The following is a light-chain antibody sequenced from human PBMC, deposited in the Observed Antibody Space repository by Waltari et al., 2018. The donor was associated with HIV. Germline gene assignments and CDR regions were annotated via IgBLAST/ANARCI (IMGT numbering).Light chain of an antibody. CDR1: SSDVGNYNV. CDR2: EVS. CDR3: CSYAGSSTHV. J-gene: IGLJ1*01. Sequence: QSALTQPASVSGSPGQSITISCTGTSSDVGNYNVVSWYQQHPGKAPKLMIYEVSKRPSGVFNRFSGSKSGNTASLTISGLQAEDEADYYCCSYAGSSTHVFGTGTKVTVL. V-gene: IGLV2-23*02.